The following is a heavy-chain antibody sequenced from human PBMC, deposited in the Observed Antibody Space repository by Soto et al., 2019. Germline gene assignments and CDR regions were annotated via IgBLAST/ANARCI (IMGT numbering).Heavy chain of an antibody. CDR2: ISGSSDNT. V-gene: IGHV3-23*01. Sequence: EVQLLESGGGLVQPGGSLRLSCAASGFTISTYVMSWVRQAPGKGLEWVSAISGSSDNTYYEDSARGRFTISRDPSKSTLYLQMNSLRAEDTAVYYCAKDRKGSYCSGGTCYSFDYWGQGTLVTVSS. J-gene: IGHJ4*02. D-gene: IGHD2-15*01. CDR3: AKDRKGSYCSGGTCYSFDY. CDR1: GFTISTYV.